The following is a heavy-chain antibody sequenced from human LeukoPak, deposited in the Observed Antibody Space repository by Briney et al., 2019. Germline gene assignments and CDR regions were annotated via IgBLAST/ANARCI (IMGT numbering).Heavy chain of an antibody. V-gene: IGHV1-3*01. J-gene: IGHJ6*02. CDR2: INAGNGNT. CDR3: ARDPSYDYVWGSYRYRPSDYYYGMDV. D-gene: IGHD3-16*02. CDR1: GYTFTIYA. Sequence: ASVNVSCKASGYTFTIYAMHWVRQAPGQRLEWMGWINAGNGNTKYSQKFQGRVTITRDTSASTAYMELSSLRSEDTAVYYCARDPSYDYVWGSYRYRPSDYYYGMDVWGQGTTVTVSS.